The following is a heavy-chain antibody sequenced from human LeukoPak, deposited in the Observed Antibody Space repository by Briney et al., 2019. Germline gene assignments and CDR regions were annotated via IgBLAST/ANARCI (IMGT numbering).Heavy chain of an antibody. J-gene: IGHJ4*02. V-gene: IGHV3-23*01. Sequence: GGSLRLSCAASGFTFNNFAMSRVRQAPGKGLEWVSTISGSGGSTFYADSVKGRFPISRDNSKNTLFLQMNSLRVEDTAIYYCAKAGSSGWSSSGGDYWGQGSLVTVSS. CDR2: ISGSGGST. CDR1: GFTFNNFA. D-gene: IGHD6-19*01. CDR3: AKAGSSGWSSSGGDY.